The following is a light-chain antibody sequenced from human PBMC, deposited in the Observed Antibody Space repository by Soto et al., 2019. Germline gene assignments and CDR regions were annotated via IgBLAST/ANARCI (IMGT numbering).Light chain of an antibody. V-gene: IGKV1-5*03. CDR3: QQYNSYPLT. Sequence: DIPMTQSPSTLSASVGDRVTITCRASQSISSWLAWYQQKPGKAPNLLIYKASSLECGVPSRFSGSGSGTEFTLTISSLQPDDFGAYYCQQYNSYPLTFGGGTKVEIK. CDR1: QSISSW. CDR2: KAS. J-gene: IGKJ4*01.